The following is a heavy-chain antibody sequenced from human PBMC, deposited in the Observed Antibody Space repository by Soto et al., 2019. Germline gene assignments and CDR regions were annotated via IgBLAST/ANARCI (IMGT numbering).Heavy chain of an antibody. CDR1: GYSFTSYW. CDR2: IYPGDSDT. J-gene: IGHJ5*02. D-gene: IGHD2-2*01. V-gene: IGHV5-51*01. CDR3: ARQPDCSSTSCYPTDNWFDP. Sequence: PGESLKISCKGSGYSFTSYWIGWVRQMPGKGLEWMGIIYPGDSDTRYSPSFQGQVTISADKSISTAYLQWSSLKASDTAMYYCARQPDCSSTSCYPTDNWFDPWGQGTLVTVAS.